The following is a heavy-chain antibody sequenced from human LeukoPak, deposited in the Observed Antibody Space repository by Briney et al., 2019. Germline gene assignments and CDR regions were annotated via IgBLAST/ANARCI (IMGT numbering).Heavy chain of an antibody. CDR2: ISGSGGST. Sequence: GGSLRLSCAASGFTFSNYAMNWVRQAPGKGLEWVSLISGSGGSTDYADSVKGRFTISRDNSKNTLFLQMNSLRAEDTAVYYCAKDLRNYGDYEVDYWGQGTLVTVSS. CDR1: GFTFSNYA. CDR3: AKDLRNYGDYEVDY. V-gene: IGHV3-23*01. D-gene: IGHD4-17*01. J-gene: IGHJ4*02.